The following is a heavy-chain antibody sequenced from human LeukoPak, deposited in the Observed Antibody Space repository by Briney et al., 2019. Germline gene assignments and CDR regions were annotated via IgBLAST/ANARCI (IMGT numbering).Heavy chain of an antibody. J-gene: IGHJ3*02. V-gene: IGHV3-48*01. CDR1: GFTFSTYS. Sequence: GGSLRLSCAASGFTFSTYSMNWVRQAPGKGLEWVSYISSSSSTIYYADSVKGRFTISRDNANNSLYLQMSSLRAEDTAVYYCARGHSCGWYHAFDIWGRGTMVTVSS. CDR2: ISSSSSTI. D-gene: IGHD6-19*01. CDR3: ARGHSCGWYHAFDI.